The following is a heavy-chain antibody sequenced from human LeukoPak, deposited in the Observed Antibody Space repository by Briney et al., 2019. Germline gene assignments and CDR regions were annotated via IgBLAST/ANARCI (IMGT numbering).Heavy chain of an antibody. CDR1: GGSVRSYS. Sequence: SETLSLTCSVSGGSVRSYSWSWIRQPPGKGLEWIGYIHNSGTTNYKSSLKSRVIISVETTKNQFSLKLRSVTAADTAVYYCARHGGESLVATILHTFDIWGQGTMVTVSS. CDR3: ARHGGESLVATILHTFDI. D-gene: IGHD5-24*01. J-gene: IGHJ3*02. CDR2: IHNSGTT. V-gene: IGHV4-59*08.